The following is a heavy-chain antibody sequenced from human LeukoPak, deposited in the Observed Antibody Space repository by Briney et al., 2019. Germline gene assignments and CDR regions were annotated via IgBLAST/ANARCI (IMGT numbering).Heavy chain of an antibody. CDR3: ARSAFPTAMGIIY. CDR1: GGTFSSYA. CDR2: IIPIFGTA. Sequence: SVKVSCKASGGTFSSYAISWVRQAPGQGLEWMGGIIPIFGTANYAQKFQGRVTITMDESTSPAYMELSSLRSEDTAVYYCARSAFPTAMGIIYWGQGTLVTVSS. V-gene: IGHV1-69*05. J-gene: IGHJ4*02. D-gene: IGHD5-18*01.